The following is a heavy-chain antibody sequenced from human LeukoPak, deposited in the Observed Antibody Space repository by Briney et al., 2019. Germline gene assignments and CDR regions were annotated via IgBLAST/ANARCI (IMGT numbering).Heavy chain of an antibody. J-gene: IGHJ4*02. CDR2: IWFDGSKE. D-gene: IGHD6-19*01. CDR1: GFNFTRCA. CDR3: ARYYSHTSDWSEGGLDQ. V-gene: IGHV3-33*07. Sequence: GGSLRLSCAASGFNFTRCAMTWVRQAPGKGPEWVAVIWFDGSKEYYKDFAKGRFTISRDNSKNTVYLQMNSLRAEDTAVYYCARYYSHTSDWSEGGLDQWGQGTLVTVSS.